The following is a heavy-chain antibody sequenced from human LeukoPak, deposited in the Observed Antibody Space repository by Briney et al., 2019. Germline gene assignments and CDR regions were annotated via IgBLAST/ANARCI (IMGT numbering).Heavy chain of an antibody. J-gene: IGHJ4*02. V-gene: IGHV3-30*19. Sequence: GGSLRLSCAASGFTFSSYGMHWVRQAPGKGLEWVAVISYDGSNKYYADSVKGRITISRDNSKNTLYLQMNSLRAEDTAVYYCASLWFGELDWGQGTLVTVSS. CDR2: ISYDGSNK. D-gene: IGHD3-10*01. CDR1: GFTFSSYG. CDR3: ASLWFGELD.